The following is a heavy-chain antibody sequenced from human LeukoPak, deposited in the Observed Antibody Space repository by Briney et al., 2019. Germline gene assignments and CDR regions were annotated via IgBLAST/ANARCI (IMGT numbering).Heavy chain of an antibody. CDR2: ISSSSSYI. CDR1: GFTFSSYS. J-gene: IGHJ4*02. V-gene: IGHV3-21*01. Sequence: GGSLRLSCAASGFTFSSYSMNWVRQAPGKGLEWVSSISSSSSYIYYADSVKGRFTISRDNAKNSLYLQMNSLRAKDTAVYYCARDQGEIVPAAMPHWGQGTLVTVSS. D-gene: IGHD2-2*01. CDR3: ARDQGEIVPAAMPH.